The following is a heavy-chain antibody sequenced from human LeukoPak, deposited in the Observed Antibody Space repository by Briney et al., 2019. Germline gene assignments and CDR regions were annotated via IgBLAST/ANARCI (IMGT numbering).Heavy chain of an antibody. J-gene: IGHJ4*02. CDR3: TKDQYSGSYPFDY. V-gene: IGHV3-23*01. D-gene: IGHD1-26*01. CDR1: GFTFSSYW. CDR2: ISGSGGST. Sequence: GRSLRLSCAASGFTFSSYWMSWVRQAPGKGLEWVSDISGSGGSTYYADSVKGRFTISRDNSKNTLYLQMNSLRVEDTAIYYCTKDQYSGSYPFDYWGQGTLVTVSS.